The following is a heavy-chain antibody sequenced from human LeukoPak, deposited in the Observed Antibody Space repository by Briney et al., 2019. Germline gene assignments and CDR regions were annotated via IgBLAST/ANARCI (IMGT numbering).Heavy chain of an antibody. CDR1: VYTFTSYD. V-gene: IGHV1-8*03. D-gene: IGHD4-23*01. CDR3: ARGHTTVATPGDMDV. CDR2: MNPNSGNT. Sequence: ASVKVSCKASVYTFTSYDISWVRQATGQGLEWMGWMNPNSGNTGYAQKFQGSVTLTRNTSKSTAYMELSSLRSEDTAVYYCARGHTTVATPGDMDVWGKGTTVTVSS. J-gene: IGHJ6*03.